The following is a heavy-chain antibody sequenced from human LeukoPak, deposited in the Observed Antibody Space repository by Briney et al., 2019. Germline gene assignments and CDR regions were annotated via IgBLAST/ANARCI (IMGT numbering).Heavy chain of an antibody. Sequence: PGGSLRLSCAASGFTFSNYAMSWVRQAPGKGLEWVSAISGSGGTTYYADSVTGRFTISRDNSKNTLYLQMNSLRAEDTAVYYCAKGVARTAGLFDYWGQGTLVTVSS. J-gene: IGHJ4*02. CDR2: ISGSGGTT. CDR3: AKGVARTAGLFDY. D-gene: IGHD6-19*01. V-gene: IGHV3-23*01. CDR1: GFTFSNYA.